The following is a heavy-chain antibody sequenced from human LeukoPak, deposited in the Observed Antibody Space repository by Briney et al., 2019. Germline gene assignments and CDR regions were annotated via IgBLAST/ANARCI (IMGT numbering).Heavy chain of an antibody. CDR2: IYPGDSDT. CDR3: ARAGERYYYDSSGYYPWFDP. J-gene: IGHJ5*02. Sequence: GASLQISFKGSGYSFTSYWIGWVRPMPGKGLEWMGIIYPGDSDTRYSPSFQGQVTISADKSISTAYLQWSSLKASDTAMYYCARAGERYYYDSSGYYPWFDPWGQGTLVTVSS. D-gene: IGHD3-22*01. CDR1: GYSFTSYW. V-gene: IGHV5-51*01.